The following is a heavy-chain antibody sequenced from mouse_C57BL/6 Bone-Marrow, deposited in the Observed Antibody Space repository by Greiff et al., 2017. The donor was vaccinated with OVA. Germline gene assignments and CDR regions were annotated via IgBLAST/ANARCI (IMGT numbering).Heavy chain of an antibody. V-gene: IGHV1-52*01. D-gene: IGHD1-1*02. Sequence: QVQLQQSGAELVRPGSSVKLSCKASGYTFTSYWMHWVKQRPIQGLEWIGNIDPSDSETHYNQKFKDKATLTVDKSSSTAYMQLSSLTSEDSAVYYCARLYGLRGFAYWGQGTLVTVSA. CDR3: ARLYGLRGFAY. CDR2: IDPSDSET. CDR1: GYTFTSYW. J-gene: IGHJ3*01.